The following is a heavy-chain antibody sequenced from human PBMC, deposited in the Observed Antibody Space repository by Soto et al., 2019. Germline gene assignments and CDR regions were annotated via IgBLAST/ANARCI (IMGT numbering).Heavy chain of an antibody. CDR3: ASRTADSSGYYYFDY. V-gene: IGHV4-30-4*01. Sequence: QVQLQESGPGLVKPSQTLSLTCTVSGGSISSGDYYWSWIRQPPGKGLEWIGYIYYSGSTYYNPSLKSRVTIXXDXSXXQFSLKLSSVTAADTAVYYCASRTADSSGYYYFDYWGQGTLVTVSS. CDR2: IYYSGST. J-gene: IGHJ4*02. D-gene: IGHD3-22*01. CDR1: GGSISSGDYY.